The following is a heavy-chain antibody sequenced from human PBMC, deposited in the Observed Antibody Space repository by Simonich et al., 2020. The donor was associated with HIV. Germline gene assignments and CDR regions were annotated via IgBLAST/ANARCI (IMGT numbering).Heavy chain of an antibody. Sequence: QEQLRQWGTGLLKPSEPLSLTCAVYAGSFSGHYWCWIRQFPGKGLEWIAEINHSGSTIYSPSLKSRVTISVDPSRNPFSLKLSSVTAADTAVYYCARQSLAARLFDDWGQGTLVTVSS. D-gene: IGHD6-6*01. CDR2: INHSGST. J-gene: IGHJ4*02. CDR1: AGSFSGHY. CDR3: ARQSLAARLFDD. V-gene: IGHV4-34*01.